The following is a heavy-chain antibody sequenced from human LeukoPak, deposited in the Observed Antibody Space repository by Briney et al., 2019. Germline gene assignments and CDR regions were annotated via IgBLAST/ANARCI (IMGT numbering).Heavy chain of an antibody. J-gene: IGHJ3*02. CDR1: GGSISSYY. V-gene: IGHV4-59*01. CDR2: IYYSGST. Sequence: TSETLSLTCTVSGGSISSYYWSWIRQPPGKGLEWIWYIYYSGSTNYNPSLKSRVTISVDTSKNQFSLKLSSVTAADTAVYYCARARDSSSWYMAFDIWGQGTMVTVSS. CDR3: ARARDSSSWYMAFDI. D-gene: IGHD6-13*01.